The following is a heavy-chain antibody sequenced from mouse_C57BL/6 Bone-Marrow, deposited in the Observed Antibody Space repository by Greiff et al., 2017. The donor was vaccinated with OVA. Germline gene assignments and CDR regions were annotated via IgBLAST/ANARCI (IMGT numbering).Heavy chain of an antibody. CDR2: ISDGGSST. Sequence: EVQVVESGGGLVKPGGSLKLSCAASGFTFSSYAMSWVRQTPEKRLEWVATISDGGSSTYYPDNVKGRFTISRDNAKNNLYLQMNHLKSEDTAMYYCAREVWYYGSSYDFAYWGQGTLVTVSA. CDR3: AREVWYYGSSYDFAY. CDR1: GFTFSSYA. J-gene: IGHJ3*01. D-gene: IGHD1-1*01. V-gene: IGHV5-4*01.